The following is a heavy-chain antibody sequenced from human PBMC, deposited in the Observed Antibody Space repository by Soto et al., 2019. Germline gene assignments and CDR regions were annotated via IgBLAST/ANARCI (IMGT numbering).Heavy chain of an antibody. J-gene: IGHJ6*03. CDR3: ARDLAAAGTYHYYYYMDV. Sequence: ASVKVPCKGSGYTFTSYAMHWVRQAPGQGLEWMGWINAGNGNTKYSQKFQGRVTITRDTSASTAYMELSSLRSEDTAVYYCARDLAAAGTYHYYYYMDVWGKGTTVTVSS. CDR1: GYTFTSYA. CDR2: INAGNGNT. D-gene: IGHD6-13*01. V-gene: IGHV1-3*01.